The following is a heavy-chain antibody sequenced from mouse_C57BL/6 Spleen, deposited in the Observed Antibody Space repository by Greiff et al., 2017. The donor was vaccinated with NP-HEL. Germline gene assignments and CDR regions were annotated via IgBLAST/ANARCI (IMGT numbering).Heavy chain of an antibody. CDR1: GFTFSSYA. D-gene: IGHD1-1*01. CDR2: ISDGGSYT. V-gene: IGHV5-4*01. Sequence: EVHLVESGGGLVKPGGSLKLSCAASGFTFSSYAMSWVRQTPEKRLEWVATISDGGSYTYYPDNVKGRFTISRDNAKNNLYLQMSHLKSEDTAMYYCARDPLITTVVDWYFDVWGTGTTVTVSS. CDR3: ARDPLITTVVDWYFDV. J-gene: IGHJ1*03.